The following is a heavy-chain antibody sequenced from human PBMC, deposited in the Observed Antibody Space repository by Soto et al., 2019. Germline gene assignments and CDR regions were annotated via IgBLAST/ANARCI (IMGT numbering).Heavy chain of an antibody. Sequence: LSLTCAVSGASIGSGGCWSWVRQPPGKGLEWIAEIFHDGNTNYSPSLKSRVTISVDKSQNQFSLNVYSVTAADTAVYYCARHEGWTGPDQWGQGTLVTVSS. V-gene: IGHV4-4*02. CDR3: ARHEGWTGPDQ. CDR1: GASIGSGGC. J-gene: IGHJ5*02. D-gene: IGHD2-8*02. CDR2: IFHDGNT.